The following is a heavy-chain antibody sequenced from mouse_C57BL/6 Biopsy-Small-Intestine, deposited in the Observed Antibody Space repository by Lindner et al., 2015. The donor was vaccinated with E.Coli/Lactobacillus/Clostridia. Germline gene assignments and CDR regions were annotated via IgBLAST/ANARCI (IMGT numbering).Heavy chain of an antibody. V-gene: IGHV1-19*01. Sequence: VQLQESGPVLVKPGASVKMSCKASGYTFTDYFMNWVKQSHGKSLEWIGIINPYNGVTSYNQKFKGKATLTVDKSSSTAYMELNNLTSEDSAVYYCARRGNAYDAWFAFLGPRDSGHCLC. CDR3: ARRGNAYDAWFAF. J-gene: IGHJ3*01. D-gene: IGHD5-2*01. CDR2: INPYNGVT. CDR1: GYTFTDYF.